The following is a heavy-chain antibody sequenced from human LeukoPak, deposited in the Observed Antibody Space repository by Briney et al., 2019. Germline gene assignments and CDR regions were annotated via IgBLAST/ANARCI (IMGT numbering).Heavy chain of an antibody. J-gene: IGHJ4*02. CDR3: ASGPIPVANSGDY. CDR1: GFSFSLYA. D-gene: IGHD1-26*01. CDR2: ISYDGSEK. V-gene: IGHV3-30*04. Sequence: QTGGSLRLSCAASGFSFSLYAMHWVRQAPGKGLEWVAVISYDGSEKFYADSAEGRFTISRDNSNSTLYLHMNSLRDADTALYYCASGPIPVANSGDYWGQGTLVVVSS.